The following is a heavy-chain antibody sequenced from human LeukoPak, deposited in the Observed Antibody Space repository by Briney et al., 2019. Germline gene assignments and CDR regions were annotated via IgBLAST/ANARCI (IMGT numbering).Heavy chain of an antibody. Sequence: ASVKVSCKASGYTFTGYYMHWVRQDPRRGLQWMGWINPDSGGTDYAQRFQGRVTMTRDTSISTVCMELSSLRSDDTAVYYCARADSVPAGDYHYWYMDVWGKGTTVTVSS. V-gene: IGHV1-2*02. D-gene: IGHD2-2*01. CDR2: INPDSGGT. J-gene: IGHJ6*03. CDR3: ARADSVPAGDYHYWYMDV. CDR1: GYTFTGYY.